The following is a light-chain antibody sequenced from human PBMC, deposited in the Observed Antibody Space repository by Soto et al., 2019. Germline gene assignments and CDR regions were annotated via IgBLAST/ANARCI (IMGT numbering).Light chain of an antibody. CDR1: QSLLHSNGYNY. V-gene: IGKV2-28*01. CDR2: LGS. CDR3: MQALQTPFT. J-gene: IGKJ2*01. Sequence: DIVMTQSPLSLPVTPGEPASISCRSSQSLLHSNGYNYLDWYLQKPGQSPQLLIYLGSNRASGVPDRLSGSGSGTDFTLKISRVEAEDLGVYYCMQALQTPFTFGQGTKLEIK.